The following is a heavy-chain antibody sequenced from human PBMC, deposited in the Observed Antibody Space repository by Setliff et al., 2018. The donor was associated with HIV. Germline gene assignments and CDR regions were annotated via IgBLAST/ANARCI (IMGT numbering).Heavy chain of an antibody. CDR2: IYYSGST. V-gene: IGHV4-4*02. D-gene: IGHD1-26*01. CDR1: GESINIHNW. Sequence: SETLSLTCVVSGESINIHNWWTWVRQPPGKGLEWIGEIYYSGSTDYNPSLKSRVTISVDKSKKQLSLRLTSVTAADTAVYFCARGRQIGVEGVAAYDIWGQGSVVTVSS. J-gene: IGHJ3*02. CDR3: ARGRQIGVEGVAAYDI.